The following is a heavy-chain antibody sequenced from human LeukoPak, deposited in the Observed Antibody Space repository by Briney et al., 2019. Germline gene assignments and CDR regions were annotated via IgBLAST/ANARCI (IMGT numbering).Heavy chain of an antibody. J-gene: IGHJ4*02. Sequence: GGSLRLSCAASGFTFSSYSMDWFRQAPGKGLEWVGFIRSKAYGGTTEYAASVKGRFTISRDDSKSIAYLQMNSLKTEDTAVYYCTRDGLGDFWSGYSYFDYWGQGTLVTVSS. CDR3: TRDGLGDFWSGYSYFDY. CDR2: IRSKAYGGTT. D-gene: IGHD3-3*01. V-gene: IGHV3-49*03. CDR1: GFTFSSYS.